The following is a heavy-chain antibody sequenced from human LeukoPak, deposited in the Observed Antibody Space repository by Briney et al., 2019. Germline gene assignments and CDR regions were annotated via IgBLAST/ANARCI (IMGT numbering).Heavy chain of an antibody. CDR2: SSAYSGHT. Sequence: ASMKVSCKASGYTFTSNGISWVRQAPGQGLEWMGWSSAYSGHTNYARDLQGRVTMTTYTAARTAYMELRSLRSDDTAMYYCARVAGGYSYGYEDYWGQGTLVTVSS. D-gene: IGHD5-18*01. CDR3: ARVAGGYSYGYEDY. V-gene: IGHV1-18*01. CDR1: GYTFTSNG. J-gene: IGHJ4*02.